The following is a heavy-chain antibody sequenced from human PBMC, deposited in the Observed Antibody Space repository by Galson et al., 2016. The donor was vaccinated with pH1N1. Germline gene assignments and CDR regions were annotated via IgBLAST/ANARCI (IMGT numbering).Heavy chain of an antibody. J-gene: IGHJ3*02. CDR1: GFTFSSFW. Sequence: SLRLSCAASGFTFSSFWMTWVRQAPGKGLEWVSSVGGHDDDTFYADSVKGRFTISRDNSKNTMFLYMNSLRADDTALYYCAKQGGHSSGGWRGAFDIWGQGTTVTVSS. CDR2: VGGHDDDT. V-gene: IGHV3-23*01. D-gene: IGHD6-19*01. CDR3: AKQGGHSSGGWRGAFDI.